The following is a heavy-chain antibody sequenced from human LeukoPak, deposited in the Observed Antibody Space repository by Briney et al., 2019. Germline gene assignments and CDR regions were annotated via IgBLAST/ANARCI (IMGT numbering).Heavy chain of an antibody. CDR1: GFTFSSYW. J-gene: IGHJ3*02. CDR3: AKGSELRAFDI. V-gene: IGHV3-74*01. D-gene: IGHD1-7*01. Sequence: GGSLRLSCAASGFTFSSYWMHWVRQAPGKGLVWVSRINSDGSSTSYADSVKGRFTISRDNSKNTLYLQMNSLRAEDTAVYYCAKGSELRAFDIWGQGTMVTVSS. CDR2: INSDGSST.